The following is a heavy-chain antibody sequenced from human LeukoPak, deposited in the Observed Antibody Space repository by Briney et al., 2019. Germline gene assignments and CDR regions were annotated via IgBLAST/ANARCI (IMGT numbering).Heavy chain of an antibody. V-gene: IGHV3-30*03. J-gene: IGHJ4*02. CDR3: ARGAHKRDDYGGFFDY. Sequence: GGSLRLSCAASGFTFSSYWMSWVRQAPGKGLEWVAVISSDGSKKDYADSVKGRFTNSRDNSKNTLYLQMNSLRAEDTAVFYCARGAHKRDDYGGFFDYWGQGTLVTVSS. CDR2: ISSDGSKK. CDR1: GFTFSSYW. D-gene: IGHD4-23*01.